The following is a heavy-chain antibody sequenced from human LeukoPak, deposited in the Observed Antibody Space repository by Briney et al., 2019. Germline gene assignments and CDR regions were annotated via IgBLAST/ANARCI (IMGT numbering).Heavy chain of an antibody. CDR3: AKALSIVVVVAATVPPGH. Sequence: GGSLRLSCAASGFTFSSYAMHWVRQAPGKGLEWVAVISYDGSNKYYADSVKGRFTISRDNSKNTLYLQMNSLRAEDTAVYYCAKALSIVVVVAATVPPGHWGQGTLVTVSS. J-gene: IGHJ4*02. CDR2: ISYDGSNK. CDR1: GFTFSSYA. V-gene: IGHV3-30*04. D-gene: IGHD2-15*01.